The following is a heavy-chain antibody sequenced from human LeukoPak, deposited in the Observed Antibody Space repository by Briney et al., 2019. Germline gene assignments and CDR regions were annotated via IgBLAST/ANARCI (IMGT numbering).Heavy chain of an antibody. CDR1: GGTFSSYA. CDR2: IIPIFGTA. CDR3: ASASIVGATVYYFDY. J-gene: IGHJ4*02. Sequence: SVKVSCKASGGTFSSYAISWVRQAPGQGLEWMGGIIPIFGTANYAQKFQGRVTITADESTSTAYMELSSLRSEDTAVYYCASASIVGATVYYFDYWGQGTLVTVSS. V-gene: IGHV1-69*13. D-gene: IGHD1-26*01.